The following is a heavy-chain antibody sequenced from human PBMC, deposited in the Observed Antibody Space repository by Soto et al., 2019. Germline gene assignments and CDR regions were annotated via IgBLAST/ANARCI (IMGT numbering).Heavy chain of an antibody. CDR2: ISAYNGNT. CDR1: GYTFTSYG. D-gene: IGHD3-10*01. CDR3: ARGVTMVRGVIKSPGMDV. Sequence: ASVKVSCKASGYTFTSYGISWVRQAPGQGLEWMGWISAYNGNTNYAQKLQGRVTMTRDTSTSTAYMELSSLRSEDTAVYYCARGVTMVRGVIKSPGMDVWGQGTTVTVSS. J-gene: IGHJ6*02. V-gene: IGHV1-18*01.